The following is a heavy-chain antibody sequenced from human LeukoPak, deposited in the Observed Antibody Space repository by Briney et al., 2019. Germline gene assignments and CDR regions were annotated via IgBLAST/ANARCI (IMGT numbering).Heavy chain of an antibody. Sequence: GGSLRLSCAASGFTFRNYAMTWVRQAPGKGLEWVAVISYDGSNKYYADSVKGRFTISRDNSKNTLYLQMNSLRAEDTAVYYCARANSISWQNSHYYYGMDVWGQGTTVTVSS. D-gene: IGHD2-2*01. J-gene: IGHJ6*02. CDR1: GFTFRNYA. CDR2: ISYDGSNK. CDR3: ARANSISWQNSHYYYGMDV. V-gene: IGHV3-30*04.